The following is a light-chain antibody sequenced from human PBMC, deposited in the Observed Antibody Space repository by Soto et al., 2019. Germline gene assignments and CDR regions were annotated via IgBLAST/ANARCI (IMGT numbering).Light chain of an antibody. CDR3: PMVHPT. CDR1: QSVSSN. Sequence: EIVMTQSPATLSVSPGERATLSCRASQSVSSNLAWYQQKPGQAPRLLIYGASTRANGIPARFSASGSGTEMPISFSCQRAHAFSVFICPMVHPTFRGGTKVDIK. J-gene: IGKJ4*01. V-gene: IGKV3-15*01. CDR2: GAS.